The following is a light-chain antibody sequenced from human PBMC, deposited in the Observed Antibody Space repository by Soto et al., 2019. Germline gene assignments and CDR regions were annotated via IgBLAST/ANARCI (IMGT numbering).Light chain of an antibody. Sequence: EVVLTQSPATLSLSPGERATLSCRASQNVRTFLDWYQQKPGQAPRLLIYGASNRATGIPARFSGSGSGTDFTLTISSLEPEDFAVYYCQQHSHWPPWTFGGGTKVDIK. J-gene: IGKJ4*02. CDR3: QQHSHWPPWT. CDR1: QNVRTF. V-gene: IGKV3-11*01. CDR2: GAS.